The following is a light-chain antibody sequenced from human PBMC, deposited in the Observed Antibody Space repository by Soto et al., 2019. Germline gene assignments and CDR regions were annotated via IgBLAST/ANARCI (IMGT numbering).Light chain of an antibody. CDR3: QQFAISTK. Sequence: IQMTQSPSTLSASVGDRVTITFRASHSIERWMAWYQQKPGKAPSLLIFDSSTFHSGVQSRFSGSGSGTDFTLTISSLQPDDFATYYCQQFAISTKFGQGTKVDIK. J-gene: IGKJ1*01. V-gene: IGKV1-5*01. CDR1: HSIERW. CDR2: DSS.